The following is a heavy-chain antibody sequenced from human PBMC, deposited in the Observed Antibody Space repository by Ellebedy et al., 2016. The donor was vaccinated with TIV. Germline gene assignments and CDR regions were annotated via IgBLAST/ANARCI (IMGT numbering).Heavy chain of an antibody. CDR3: ARVPSYSSGYELDH. J-gene: IGHJ4*02. CDR2: IFPIFDRP. V-gene: IGHV1-69*05. Sequence: AASVKVSCKASGGTFGNYAITWVRQAPGQGLEWMGDIFPIFDRPNYAQKSQGRVTMTRDTSTSTVYMELSSLRSEDTAVYYCARVPSYSSGYELDHWGQGTLVTVSS. D-gene: IGHD5-18*01. CDR1: GGTFGNYA.